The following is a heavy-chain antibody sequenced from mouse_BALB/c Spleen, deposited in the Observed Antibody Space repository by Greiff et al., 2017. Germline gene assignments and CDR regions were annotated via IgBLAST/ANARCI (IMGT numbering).Heavy chain of an antibody. Sequence: QVQLKQSGAELMKPGASVKISCKATGYTFSSYWIEWVKQRPGHGLEWIGEILPGSGSTNYNEKFKGKATFTADTSSNTAYMQLSSLTSEDSAVYYCARGKYGTVYYYAMDDWGQGTSVTVSS. CDR3: ARGKYGTVYYYAMDD. V-gene: IGHV1-9*01. CDR2: ILPGSGST. J-gene: IGHJ4*01. D-gene: IGHD2-10*02. CDR1: GYTFSSYW.